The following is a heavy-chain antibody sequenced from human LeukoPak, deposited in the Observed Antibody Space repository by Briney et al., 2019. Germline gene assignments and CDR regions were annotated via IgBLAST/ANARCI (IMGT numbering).Heavy chain of an antibody. CDR1: GFSFGSYG. CDR2: ISGNGGTT. Sequence: GGSLRLSCAASGFSFGSYGLSWVRQTPGKGLQWVPYISGNGGTTHYADSVEGRFTISRDNAKNSLYLQMSSLRAEDTAVYYCARDLDSGNYFFAYWGQRTPVTVSS. V-gene: IGHV3-48*04. J-gene: IGHJ4*02. CDR3: ARDLDSGNYFFAY. D-gene: IGHD3-22*01.